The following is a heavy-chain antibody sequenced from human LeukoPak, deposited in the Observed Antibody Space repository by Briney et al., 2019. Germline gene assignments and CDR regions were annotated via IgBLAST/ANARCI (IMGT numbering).Heavy chain of an antibody. CDR1: GFTFSDYY. D-gene: IGHD3-10*01. V-gene: IGHV3-11*04. CDR2: ISSSGSTI. Sequence: GGSLRLSCAASGFTFSDYYMSWIRQAPGKGLEWVSYISSSGSTIYYADSVKGRFTISRDNAKNSLYLQMNSLRAEDTAVYYCARATMVIRSNWFDPWGQGALVTVSS. CDR3: ARATMVIRSNWFDP. J-gene: IGHJ5*02.